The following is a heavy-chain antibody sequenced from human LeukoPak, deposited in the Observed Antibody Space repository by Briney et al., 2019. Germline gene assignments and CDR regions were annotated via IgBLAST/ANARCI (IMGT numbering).Heavy chain of an antibody. CDR1: GGSISSNY. Sequence: SETLSLIRSVSGGSISSNYWNWIRQPAGKGLEWIGRIYTSGSTNYNPSLKSRVAMSLDTSKKQFSLKLRSVTAADTAVYYCARGFYAGASRAYYFDYWGQGTLVTVSS. CDR2: IYTSGST. J-gene: IGHJ4*02. CDR3: ARGFYAGASRAYYFDY. D-gene: IGHD1-26*01. V-gene: IGHV4-4*07.